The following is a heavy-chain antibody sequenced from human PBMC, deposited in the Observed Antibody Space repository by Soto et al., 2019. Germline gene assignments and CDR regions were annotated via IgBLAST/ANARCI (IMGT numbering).Heavy chain of an antibody. CDR2: VSYTGNT. J-gene: IGHJ4*02. CDR3: ASGRRSSSSPYYFDE. D-gene: IGHD3-3*01. Sequence: SETLSLTCTVSGGSIGGFYWTWIRQPPGKGLEWIGYVSYTGNTDYNPSLKSRVSISVDTSKNQFSLSLTSVTAADTAVYYCASGRRSSSSPYYFDEWGQGALVTVSS. V-gene: IGHV4-59*01. CDR1: GGSIGGFY.